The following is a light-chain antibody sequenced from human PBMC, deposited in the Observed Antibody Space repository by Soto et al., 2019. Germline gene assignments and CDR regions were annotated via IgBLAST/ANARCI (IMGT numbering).Light chain of an antibody. CDR3: QQRSNWPPLT. Sequence: ETVXTXXXXTLSLSPGERATLSCRATQSVDTKLVWYQQRPGQAPRLLIYDASNRATGIPARFSGSGSGTDFTLTISRLEPEDSAVYYCQQRSNWPPLTFGGGTKVEIK. CDR2: DAS. CDR1: QSVDTK. V-gene: IGKV3-11*01. J-gene: IGKJ4*01.